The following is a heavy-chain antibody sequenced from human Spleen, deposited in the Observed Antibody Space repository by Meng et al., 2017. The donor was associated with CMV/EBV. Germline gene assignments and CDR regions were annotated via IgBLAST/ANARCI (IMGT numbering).Heavy chain of an antibody. Sequence: ASVKVSCKASGYIFTSYGFSWVRQAPGQGLEWMGWISGYNGNTNYAQKLQGRVTMTTDTSTSTAYMEVRSLRSDDTAVYYCARDIAVWELHRENDYWGQGTPVTVSS. J-gene: IGHJ4*02. CDR2: ISGYNGNT. CDR3: ARDIAVWELHRENDY. CDR1: GYIFTSYG. V-gene: IGHV1-18*01. D-gene: IGHD6-19*01.